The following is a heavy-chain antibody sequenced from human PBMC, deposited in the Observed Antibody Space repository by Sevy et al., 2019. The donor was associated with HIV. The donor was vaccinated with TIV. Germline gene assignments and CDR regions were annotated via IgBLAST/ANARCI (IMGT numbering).Heavy chain of an antibody. CDR3: AKVLPRSSSWYYYYYGMDV. V-gene: IGHV3-30*18. J-gene: IGHJ6*02. Sequence: GGSLRLSCAASGFTFSSYGMHWVRQAPGKGLEWVAVISYDGSNKYYADSVKGRFTISRDNSKKTLYLQMNSLRAEETAVYYCAKVLPRSSSWYYYYYGMDVWGQGTTVTVSS. D-gene: IGHD6-13*01. CDR1: GFTFSSYG. CDR2: ISYDGSNK.